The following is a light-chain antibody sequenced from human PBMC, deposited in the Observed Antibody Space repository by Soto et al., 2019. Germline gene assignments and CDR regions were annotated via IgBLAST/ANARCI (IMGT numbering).Light chain of an antibody. CDR1: QSVSSN. V-gene: IGKV3-20*01. J-gene: IGKJ1*01. CDR3: QQYGSSPT. CDR2: GAS. Sequence: IVLMQSPGTLSLSPGERATLSCRASQSVSSNLAWSQQKPGQAPRLLIYGASSRATGIPDRFSGSGSGTDFTLTISRLEPEDFAVYYCQQYGSSPTFGQGTKVDIK.